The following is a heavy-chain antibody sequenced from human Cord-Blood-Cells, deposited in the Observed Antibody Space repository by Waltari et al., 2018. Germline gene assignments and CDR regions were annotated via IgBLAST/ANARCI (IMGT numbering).Heavy chain of an antibody. CDR1: GYTFTSYA. J-gene: IGHJ5*02. CDR3: ARDYRGGRFLELSVNWFDP. D-gene: IGHD3-3*01. CDR2: INAGNGNT. Sequence: QVQLVQPGAEVKKPGASVKVSCKASGYTFTSYAMPWVRQAPGQRIEWMGWINAGNGNTKDTHKFQGRVTSTRDTSASTAYMELSSLRSEDTAVYYCARDYRGGRFLELSVNWFDPWGQGTLVTVSS. V-gene: IGHV1-3*01.